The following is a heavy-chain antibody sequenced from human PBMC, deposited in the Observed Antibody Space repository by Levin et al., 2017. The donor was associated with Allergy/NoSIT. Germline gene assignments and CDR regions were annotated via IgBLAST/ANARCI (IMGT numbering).Heavy chain of an antibody. D-gene: IGHD4-17*01. CDR1: GGTFSSYA. CDR3: ARDKRGYGDTNWYFDL. CDR2: IIPIFGTA. J-gene: IGHJ2*01. V-gene: IGHV1-69*06. Sequence: SVKVSCKASGGTFSSYAISWVRQAPGQGLEWMGGIIPIFGTANYAQKFQGRVTITADKSTSTAYMELSSLRSEDTAVYYCARDKRGYGDTNWYFDLWGRGTLVTVSS.